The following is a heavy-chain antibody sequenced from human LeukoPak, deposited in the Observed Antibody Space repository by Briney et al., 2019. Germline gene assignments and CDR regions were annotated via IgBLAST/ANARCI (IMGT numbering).Heavy chain of an antibody. CDR3: ARDQADYYDSSGYSDNWFDP. D-gene: IGHD3-22*01. Sequence: GGSLRLSCAASGFTFSSYSMNWVRQAPGKGLEWVSYISSSSSTIYYADSVKGRFTISRDNAKNSLYLQMNSLRAEDTAVYYCARDQADYYDSSGYSDNWFDPWGQGTLVTVSS. CDR1: GFTFSSYS. CDR2: ISSSSSTI. J-gene: IGHJ5*02. V-gene: IGHV3-48*04.